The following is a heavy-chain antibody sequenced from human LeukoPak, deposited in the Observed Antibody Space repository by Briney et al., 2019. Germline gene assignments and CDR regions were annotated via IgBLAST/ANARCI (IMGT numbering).Heavy chain of an antibody. CDR3: ARDVRPTVTTSYFDY. CDR1: GGSISSGGYY. J-gene: IGHJ4*02. V-gene: IGHV4-31*03. D-gene: IGHD4-11*01. CDR2: IYYSGST. Sequence: SETLSLTCTVSGGSISSGGYYWSWIRQHPGKGLEWIGYIYYSGSTYYSPSLKSRVTISVDTSKNQFSLKLSSVTAADTAVYYCARDVRPTVTTSYFDYWGQGTLVTVSS.